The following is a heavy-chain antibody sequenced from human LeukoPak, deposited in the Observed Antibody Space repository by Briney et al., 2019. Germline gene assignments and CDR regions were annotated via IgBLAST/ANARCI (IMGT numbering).Heavy chain of an antibody. V-gene: IGHV3-33*01. CDR3: ARDRAGYFDY. CDR1: GFTFSSYG. Sequence: PGRSLRLSCAASGFTFSSYGMHWVRQAPGKGLEWVAVIWYDGSNKYYADSVKGRFTISRDNSKSTLYLQMNSLRAEDTAVYYCARDRAGYFDYWGQGTLVTVSS. J-gene: IGHJ4*02. CDR2: IWYDGSNK.